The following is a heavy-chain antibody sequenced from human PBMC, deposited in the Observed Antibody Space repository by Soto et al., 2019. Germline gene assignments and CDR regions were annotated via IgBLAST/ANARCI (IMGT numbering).Heavy chain of an antibody. CDR1: GFTFSSYS. D-gene: IGHD1-26*01. CDR2: ISSSSSYI. Sequence: GGSLRLSCAASGFTFSSYSMNWVRQAPGKGLEWVSSISSSSSYIYYADSVKGRFTISRDNAKNSLYLQMNSLRAEDTAVYYWARWDDSGSYYYYYGMDVWGQGTTVTVSS. J-gene: IGHJ6*02. CDR3: ARWDDSGSYYYYYGMDV. V-gene: IGHV3-21*01.